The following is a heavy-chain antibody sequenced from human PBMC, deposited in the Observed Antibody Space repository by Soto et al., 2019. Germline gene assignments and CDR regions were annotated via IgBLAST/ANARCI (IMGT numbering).Heavy chain of an antibody. CDR3: ARDLRIQLWPAQRYYYGMDV. D-gene: IGHD5-18*01. CDR1: GGTFSSYA. Sequence: ASVKVSCKASGGTFSSYAISWVRQAPGQGLEWMGGIIPIFGTASYAQKFQGRVTITADESTSTAYMELSSLRSEDTAVYYCARDLRIQLWPAQRYYYGMDVWGQGTTVTVSS. J-gene: IGHJ6*02. V-gene: IGHV1-69*13. CDR2: IIPIFGTA.